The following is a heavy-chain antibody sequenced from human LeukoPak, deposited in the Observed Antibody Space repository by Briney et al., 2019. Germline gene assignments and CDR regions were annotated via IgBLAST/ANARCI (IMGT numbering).Heavy chain of an antibody. D-gene: IGHD6-6*01. CDR2: IIPIFGTT. V-gene: IGHV1-69*05. CDR1: GGTFSSYA. CDR3: ARDVLAARHPTYFDY. J-gene: IGHJ4*02. Sequence: ASVKVSCKDAGGTFSSYAISWVRQAPGQGLEWMGGIIPIFGTTNYAQKFQGRVTITTDESTSTAYMELSSLRSEDTAVYYCARDVLAARHPTYFDYWGQGTLVTVSS.